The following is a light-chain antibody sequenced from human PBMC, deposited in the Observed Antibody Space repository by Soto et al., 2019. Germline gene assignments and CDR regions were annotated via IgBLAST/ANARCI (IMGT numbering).Light chain of an antibody. CDR2: GAS. J-gene: IGKJ1*01. V-gene: IGKV3-20*01. CDR3: QQYSISPRT. Sequence: EIVLTQSPGTLSLSPGERATLSCRASQSVSSYFAWYQQKPGQAPRLLIYGASSRATGIPDRFSGSGSGTDFTLTISRLEPEDFAVYYCQQYSISPRTFGQGTKVEIK. CDR1: QSVSSY.